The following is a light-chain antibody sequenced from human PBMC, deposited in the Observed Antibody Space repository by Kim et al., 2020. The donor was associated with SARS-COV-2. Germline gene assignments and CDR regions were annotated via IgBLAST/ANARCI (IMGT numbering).Light chain of an antibody. CDR3: QQYYDVPLT. Sequence: ATINCKATQSLLNRSNNTKNLAWYQQKPGQPPKLVIYWSSNREAGVPDRFTGCGSGTDFTLTINSLQAEDVAVYYFQQYYDVPLTFGGGTKVDIK. CDR2: WSS. J-gene: IGKJ4*02. CDR1: QSLLNRSNNTKN. V-gene: IGKV4-1*01.